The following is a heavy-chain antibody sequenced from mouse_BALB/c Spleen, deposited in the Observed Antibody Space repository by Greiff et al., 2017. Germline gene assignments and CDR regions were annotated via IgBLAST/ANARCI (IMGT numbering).Heavy chain of an antibody. CDR2: IDPENGNT. CDR3: AHLPYYYAMDY. CDR1: GFNIKDYY. V-gene: IGHV14-1*02. D-gene: IGHD2-1*01. J-gene: IGHJ4*01. Sequence: EVQLQQSGAELVRPGALVKLSCKASGFNIKDYYMHWVKQRPEQGLEWIGWIDPENGNTIYDPKFQGKASITADTSSNTAYLQLSSLTSEDTAVYYCAHLPYYYAMDYWGQGTSVTVSS.